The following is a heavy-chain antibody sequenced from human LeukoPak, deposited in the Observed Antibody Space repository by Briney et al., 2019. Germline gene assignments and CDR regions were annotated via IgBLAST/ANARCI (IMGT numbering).Heavy chain of an antibody. CDR2: MSGSGGST. V-gene: IGHV3-23*01. D-gene: IGHD3-22*01. Sequence: GGSLRLSCAASGFTFSSYAMSWVRQAPGKGLEWVSAMSGSGGSTYYADSVKGRFTISRDNSKNSLYLQMNSLRAEDTALYYCATGSYYYDSSGYYYGYDAFNIWGQGTMVTVSS. CDR1: GFTFSSYA. J-gene: IGHJ3*02. CDR3: ATGSYYYDSSGYYYGYDAFNI.